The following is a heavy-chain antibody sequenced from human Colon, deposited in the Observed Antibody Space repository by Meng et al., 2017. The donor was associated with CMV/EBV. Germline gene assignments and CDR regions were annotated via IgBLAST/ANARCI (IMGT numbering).Heavy chain of an antibody. Sequence: ASVKVSCKASGYTFTSFYIHWVRQAPGQGLEWMGMINPSGGSTNYAQKVQGRVTMTRDTSTSTAYMELSSLRSEDTAVQYCARRFGSSSSCSLDYWGQGTLVTVSS. D-gene: IGHD2-2*01. CDR3: ARRFGSSSSCSLDY. J-gene: IGHJ4*02. CDR1: GYTFTSFY. CDR2: INPSGGST. V-gene: IGHV1-46*01.